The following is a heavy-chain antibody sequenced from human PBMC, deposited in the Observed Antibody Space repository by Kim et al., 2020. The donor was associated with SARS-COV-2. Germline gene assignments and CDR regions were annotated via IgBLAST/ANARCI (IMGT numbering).Heavy chain of an antibody. CDR3: ARGETKKNSSGSVGY. V-gene: IGHV4-34*01. J-gene: IGHJ4*02. D-gene: IGHD3-22*01. Sequence: PSPQMRVTISVDTSKNQFSLKLSSVTAADTAVYYCARGETKKNSSGSVGYWGQGTLVTVSS.